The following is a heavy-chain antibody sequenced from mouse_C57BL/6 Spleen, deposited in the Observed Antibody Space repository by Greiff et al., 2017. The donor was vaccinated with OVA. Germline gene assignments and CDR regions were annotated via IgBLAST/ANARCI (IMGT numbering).Heavy chain of an antibody. V-gene: IGHV14-4*01. J-gene: IGHJ3*01. Sequence: EVQLQQSGAELVRPGASVKLSCTASGFNIKDDYMHWVKQRPEQGLEWIGWIDPENGDTEYASKFQGKATITADTSSNTAYLQLSSLTSEDTAVYYCKVDYGKETAWFAYWGQGTLVTVSA. CDR3: KVDYGKETAWFAY. CDR1: GFNIKDDY. D-gene: IGHD2-1*01. CDR2: IDPENGDT.